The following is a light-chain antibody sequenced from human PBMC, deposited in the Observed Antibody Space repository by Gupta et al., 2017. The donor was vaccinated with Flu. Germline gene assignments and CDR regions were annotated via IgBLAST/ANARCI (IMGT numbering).Light chain of an antibody. CDR3: GAWQSSQTGVV. J-gene: IGLJ2*01. CDR2: ENN. V-gene: IGLV1-51*02. CDR1: GNNY. Sequence: GNNYVSWYQQPPGTAPKLLIYENNKRPSGVPERFSGSKSGTSASLGITGLQAGDEADYYCGAWQSSQTGVVFGGGTKLTVL.